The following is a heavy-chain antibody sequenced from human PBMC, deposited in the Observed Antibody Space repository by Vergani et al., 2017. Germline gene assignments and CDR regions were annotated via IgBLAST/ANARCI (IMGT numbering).Heavy chain of an antibody. V-gene: IGHV4-39*02. J-gene: IGHJ5*02. CDR1: GVSISSRSYY. Sequence: QAQLQESGPGLVKPSETLSLTCHVFGVSISSRSYYWGWIRQPPGKGLEWIGSIYYSGSTYYNPSLKSRGTISVDTSKNQFSLKLSSETAADTAVYYCARERTDYGNPMERMFDPWGQGTLVTVSS. CDR3: ARERTDYGNPMERMFDP. CDR2: IYYSGST. D-gene: IGHD4-11*01.